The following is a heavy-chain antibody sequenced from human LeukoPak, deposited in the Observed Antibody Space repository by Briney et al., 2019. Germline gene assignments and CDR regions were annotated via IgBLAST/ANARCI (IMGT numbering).Heavy chain of an antibody. Sequence: GASVKVSCKASGYTFTGYYMHWVRQAPGQGLEWMGWINPNSGGTNYAQKFQGRVTMTTDTSTSTAYMELRSLRSGDTAVYYCARDPGTYYYGSGSLLFDYWGQGTLVTVSS. CDR3: ARDPGTYYYGSGSLLFDY. J-gene: IGHJ4*02. V-gene: IGHV1-2*02. D-gene: IGHD3-10*01. CDR2: INPNSGGT. CDR1: GYTFTGYY.